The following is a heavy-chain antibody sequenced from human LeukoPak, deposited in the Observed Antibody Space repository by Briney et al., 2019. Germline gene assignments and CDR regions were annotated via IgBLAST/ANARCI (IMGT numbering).Heavy chain of an antibody. J-gene: IGHJ4*02. CDR2: ISSNGGSS. V-gene: IGHV3-64D*09. Sequence: GGSLRLSCSASGFTFSAYAMYWVRQAPGKGLEYVSGISSNGGSSFYADSVKGRFTISRDNPKNTLYLQMSSLRAEDTTVYYCVKITSVTGGDCWGQGTRLTVSS. CDR1: GFTFSAYA. CDR3: VKITSVTGGDC. D-gene: IGHD1-1*01.